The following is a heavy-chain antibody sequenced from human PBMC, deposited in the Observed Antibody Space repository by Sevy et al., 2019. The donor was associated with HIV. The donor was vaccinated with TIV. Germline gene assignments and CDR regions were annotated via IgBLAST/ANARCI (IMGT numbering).Heavy chain of an antibody. CDR2: IKNGNEGGTT. J-gene: IGHJ3*01. V-gene: IGHV3-15*01. Sequence: GGSLRLSCAASGFPFSDAWMNWVRQAPGKGLEWVGLIKNGNEGGTTDYAAPVEGRFTISRVDSQNTRFLQMSSLKSDDTSIYYCSADERSGATWVRAVDRWGPGTMLTVSS. CDR1: GFPFSDAW. D-gene: IGHD1-26*01. CDR3: SADERSGATWVRAVDR.